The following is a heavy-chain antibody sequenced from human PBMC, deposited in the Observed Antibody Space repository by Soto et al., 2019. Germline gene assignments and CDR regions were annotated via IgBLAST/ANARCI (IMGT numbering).Heavy chain of an antibody. V-gene: IGHV4-30-2*06. CDR2: IYQSGSI. D-gene: IGHD3-22*01. CDR1: GGSIIITGNS. Sequence: NLCLTCTVSGGSIIITGNSLSWIRQSPGKGIACIGYIYQSGSIYYSPSLKSRVTISMDRSKNQFSLKLSSVTAADTAVYYCARGKGGYYDFSSYYPVEYFQHWGQGTMVTVSS. CDR3: ARGKGGYYDFSSYYPVEYFQH. J-gene: IGHJ1*01.